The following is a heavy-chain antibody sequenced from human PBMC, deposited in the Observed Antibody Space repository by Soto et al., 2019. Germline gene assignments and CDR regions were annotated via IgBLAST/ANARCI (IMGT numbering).Heavy chain of an antibody. CDR3: ARYKSGHSDY. CDR2: IWYHGNSM. J-gene: IGHJ4*02. V-gene: IGHV3-33*01. D-gene: IGHD5-12*01. Sequence: GGSLRLSCAASGFIFSSFGMHWVRQAPGKGLEWVAVIWYHGNSMYYAESVKGRFTVSRDNSKNMLYLQMNNLRAEDTAVYYCARYKSGHSDYWGQGTLVTVSS. CDR1: GFIFSSFG.